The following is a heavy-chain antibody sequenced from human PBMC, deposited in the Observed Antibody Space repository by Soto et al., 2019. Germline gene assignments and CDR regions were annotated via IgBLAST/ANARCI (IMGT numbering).Heavy chain of an antibody. CDR1: GFTFSSYA. V-gene: IGHV3-23*01. CDR2: ISGSGGST. D-gene: IGHD5-18*01. CDR3: AKDGGYSYGYSPRYYYGMDV. J-gene: IGHJ6*02. Sequence: EVQLLESGGGLVQPGGSLRLSCAASGFTFSSYAMSWVRQAPGKGLEWVSAISGSGGSTYYADSVKGRFTISRDNSKNTLYLQMNCLRAKDTAVYYCAKDGGYSYGYSPRYYYGMDVWGQGTTVTVSS.